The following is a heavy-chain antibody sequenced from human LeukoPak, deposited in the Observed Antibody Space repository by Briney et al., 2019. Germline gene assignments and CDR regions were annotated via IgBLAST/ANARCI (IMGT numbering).Heavy chain of an antibody. Sequence: SETLSLTCAVYGGFFSGYYWSWIRQPPGKGLEWIGEINHSGSTNYNPSLKSRVTISVDTSKNQFSLKLSSVTAADTAVYYCARLSVVPAAPMDVWGKGTTVTISS. CDR1: GGFFSGYY. CDR3: ARLSVVPAAPMDV. CDR2: INHSGST. V-gene: IGHV4-34*01. D-gene: IGHD2-2*01. J-gene: IGHJ6*03.